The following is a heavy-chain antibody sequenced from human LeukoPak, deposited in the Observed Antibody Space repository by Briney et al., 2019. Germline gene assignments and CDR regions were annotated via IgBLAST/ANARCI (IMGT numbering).Heavy chain of an antibody. Sequence: SVKVSCKASGGTFSSYAISWVRQAPGQGLEWMGGIIPIFGTANYAQKYQGRVTITADKSTSTAYMELSSLRSEDTAVYYCARGDILTGYRYYFDYWGQGTLVTVSS. D-gene: IGHD3-9*01. CDR2: IIPIFGTA. CDR3: ARGDILTGYRYYFDY. CDR1: GGTFSSYA. J-gene: IGHJ4*02. V-gene: IGHV1-69*06.